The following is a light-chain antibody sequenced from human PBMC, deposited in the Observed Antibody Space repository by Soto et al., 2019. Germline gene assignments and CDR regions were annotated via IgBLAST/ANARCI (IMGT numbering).Light chain of an antibody. CDR3: QESDTTPCT. Sequence: DIQMTQSPSSLSTSIGDRVTITCRASQSISNYLNWYHQTPGTAPKLLVYAVSNLQSGVPSRFSGCGSGTGFTLTISSLQPEDFATYCCQESDTTPCTFSPGTKVDLK. V-gene: IGKV1-39*01. CDR2: AVS. J-gene: IGKJ3*01. CDR1: QSISNY.